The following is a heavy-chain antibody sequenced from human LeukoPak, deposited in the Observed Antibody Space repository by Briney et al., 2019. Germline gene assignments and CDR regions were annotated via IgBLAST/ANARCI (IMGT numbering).Heavy chain of an antibody. D-gene: IGHD3-16*01. CDR3: ARDHPRSWAYDQ. CDR1: GFTFRRFG. CDR2: IIDSTGYT. Sequence: GGSLRLSCVSSGFTFRRFGINWVRQAPGKGLESVSSIIDSTGYTYYADSVKGRFTISRDNAKNSLYLQMNSLRAEDTAVYYCARDHPRSWAYDQWGQGTLVTVSS. V-gene: IGHV3-21*01. J-gene: IGHJ4*02.